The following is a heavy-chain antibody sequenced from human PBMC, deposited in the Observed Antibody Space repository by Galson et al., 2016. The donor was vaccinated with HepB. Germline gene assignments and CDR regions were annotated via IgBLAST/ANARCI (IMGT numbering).Heavy chain of an antibody. J-gene: IGHJ4*02. V-gene: IGHV3-11*06. Sequence: SLRLSCAASGFTFSDYYMSWIRQAPGKGLDWISYISSISTYTNYADSVKGRFTISRDNAKNSLYLRMNSLRAEDTAVYYCAREFRSVGATALDYWGQGTPVTVSS. CDR1: GFTFSDYY. CDR3: AREFRSVGATALDY. D-gene: IGHD1-26*01. CDR2: ISSISTYT.